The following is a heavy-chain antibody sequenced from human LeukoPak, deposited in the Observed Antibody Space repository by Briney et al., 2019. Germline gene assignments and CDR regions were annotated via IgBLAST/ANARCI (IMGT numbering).Heavy chain of an antibody. CDR3: ATDRRAVAATLLDY. CDR1: GYTLTELS. J-gene: IGHJ4*02. D-gene: IGHD6-19*01. CDR2: FDPEDGET. V-gene: IGHV1-24*01. Sequence: ASVKVSCKVSGYTLTELSMHWVRQAPGKGLEWMGGFDPEDGETIYAQKFQGRVTMTEDTSTDTAYMELSSLRSEDTAVYYCATDRRAVAATLLDYWGQGTLVTVSS.